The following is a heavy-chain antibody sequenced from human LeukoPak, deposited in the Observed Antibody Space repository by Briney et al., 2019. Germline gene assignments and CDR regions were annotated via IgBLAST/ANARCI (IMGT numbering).Heavy chain of an antibody. J-gene: IGHJ5*02. CDR3: AREITDYYGSEDSNWFDP. Sequence: SETLSLTCAVYGGSFSGYYWSWIRQPPGKGLEWIGEINHSGSTNYNPSLKSRVTISVDTSKNQFSLKLSSVTAADTAVYYCAREITDYYGSEDSNWFDPWGQGTLVTVSS. D-gene: IGHD3-10*01. V-gene: IGHV4-34*01. CDR1: GGSFSGYY. CDR2: INHSGST.